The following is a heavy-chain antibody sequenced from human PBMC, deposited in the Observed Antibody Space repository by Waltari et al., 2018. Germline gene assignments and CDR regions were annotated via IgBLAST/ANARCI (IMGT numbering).Heavy chain of an antibody. J-gene: IGHJ3*02. CDR3: ARYYSGSWSKAGDAVDI. CDR1: GGSISSYY. D-gene: IGHD6-13*01. Sequence: QVQLQESGPGLVKPSETLSPTCTVAGGSISSYYWSWIRQPPGKGMEWIGYIYNSGSTNDTPSLKRRVTISVDTSKNQFSLKLSSVTAAGTAVYYCARYYSGSWSKAGDAVDIWGQGTMVTVSS. CDR2: IYNSGST. V-gene: IGHV4-59*01.